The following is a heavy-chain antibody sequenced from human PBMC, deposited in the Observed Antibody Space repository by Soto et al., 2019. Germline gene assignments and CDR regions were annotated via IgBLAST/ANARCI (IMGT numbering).Heavy chain of an antibody. D-gene: IGHD1-1*01. CDR3: ARDRGLEPGTDY. J-gene: IGHJ4*02. CDR2: IYYSGST. Sequence: QVQLQESGPGLVKPSQTLSLTCTVSGGSISSGGYYWSWIRQHPGKGLEWIGYIYYSGSTYYNPSLKSRVXXXXXXXKXXFXLKLSSVTAADTAVYYCARDRGLEPGTDYWGQGTLVTVSS. V-gene: IGHV4-31*03. CDR1: GGSISSGGYY.